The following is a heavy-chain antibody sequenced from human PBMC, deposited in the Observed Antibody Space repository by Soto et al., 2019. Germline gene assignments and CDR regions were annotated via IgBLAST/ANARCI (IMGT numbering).Heavy chain of an antibody. D-gene: IGHD1-26*01. CDR2: IFSDGTT. CDR3: ARDGNGQRGSPH. Sequence: EVQLVATGGGLIQPGGSLRLSCAASGFTVSNNFMIWVRQAPGKGLEWVSLIFSDGTTHYADSVRGRFTISRDNSKNTLYLQMNSLRAEDTAVYYCARDGNGQRGSPHWGQGTLVTVS. V-gene: IGHV3-53*02. CDR1: GFTVSNNF. J-gene: IGHJ4*02.